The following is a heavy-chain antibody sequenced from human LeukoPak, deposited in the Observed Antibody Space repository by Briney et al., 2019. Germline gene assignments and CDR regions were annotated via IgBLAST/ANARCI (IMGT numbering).Heavy chain of an antibody. Sequence: PGGSLRLSCAASGFTFSSYWMTWVRQAPGKGLEWVANIKQGGSKKDYVDSVKGRFTIFRDNAKDSLYLQMNSLRVEGTAVYYCARGVGDNGILGYWGRGTMVAVSS. D-gene: IGHD2-15*01. CDR2: IKQGGSKK. J-gene: IGHJ4*02. V-gene: IGHV3-7*01. CDR3: ARGVGDNGILGY. CDR1: GFTFSSYW.